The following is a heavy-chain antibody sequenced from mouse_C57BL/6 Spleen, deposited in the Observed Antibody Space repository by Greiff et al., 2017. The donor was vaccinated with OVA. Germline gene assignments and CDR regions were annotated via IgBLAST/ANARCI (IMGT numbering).Heavy chain of an antibody. V-gene: IGHV1-61*01. CDR1: GYTFTSYW. CDR2: IYPSDSET. Sequence: QVQLKQPGAELVRPGSSVKLSCKASGYTFTSYWMDWVKQRPGQGLEWIGNIYPSDSETHYNQKFKDKATLTVDKSSSTAYMQLSSLTSEDSAVYYCASGGYLNFDVWGTGTTVTVSS. J-gene: IGHJ1*03. CDR3: ASGGYLNFDV.